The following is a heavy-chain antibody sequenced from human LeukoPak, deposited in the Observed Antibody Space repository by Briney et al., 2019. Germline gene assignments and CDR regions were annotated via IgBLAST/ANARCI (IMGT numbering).Heavy chain of an antibody. Sequence: PGGSLRLSCAASGFTFSSYHINWVRQAPGKGLEWVSSISSNSDYIYYADSVKGRFTISRDNAKNSLYLQMNSLRAEDTAIYYCARWALYNSVAKTNPGFDYWGQGTLVTVSS. V-gene: IGHV3-21*01. J-gene: IGHJ4*02. D-gene: IGHD6-19*01. CDR1: GFTFSSYH. CDR3: ARWALYNSVAKTNPGFDY. CDR2: ISSNSDYI.